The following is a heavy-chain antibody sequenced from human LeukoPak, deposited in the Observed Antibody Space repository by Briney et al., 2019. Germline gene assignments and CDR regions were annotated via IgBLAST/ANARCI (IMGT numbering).Heavy chain of an antibody. CDR1: GGSISSYY. Sequence: PSETLSLTCTVSGGSISSYYWSWIRQPPGKGLEWIGYIYYSGSTNYNPSLKSRVTISVDTSKNQFSLKLSSVTAADTAVYYCARHKQWLVPSFDYWGQGTLVTVSS. D-gene: IGHD6-19*01. CDR3: ARHKQWLVPSFDY. J-gene: IGHJ4*02. V-gene: IGHV4-59*08. CDR2: IYYSGST.